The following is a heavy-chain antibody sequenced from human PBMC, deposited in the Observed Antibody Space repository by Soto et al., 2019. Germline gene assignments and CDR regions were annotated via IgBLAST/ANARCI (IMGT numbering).Heavy chain of an antibody. J-gene: IGHJ4*02. CDR2: IKSKTDGGTT. CDR3: TTGADILTGYYNDY. D-gene: IGHD3-9*01. V-gene: IGHV3-15*01. Sequence: GGSLRLSCAASGFTFSNAWMSWVRQAPGKGLEWVGRIKSKTDGGTTDYAAPVKGRFTISRDDSKNTLYLQMNSLKTEDTAVYYCTTGADILTGYYNDYWGQGTLVTVSS. CDR1: GFTFSNAW.